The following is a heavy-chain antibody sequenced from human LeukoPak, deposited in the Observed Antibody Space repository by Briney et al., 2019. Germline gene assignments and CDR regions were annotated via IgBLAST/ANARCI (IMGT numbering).Heavy chain of an antibody. Sequence: SETLSLTCTVSGGSLSSYYWSWIRQPAGKGLEWIGRIYTSGSTNYNPSLKSRVTISVDKSKNPFSLKLSSVTAADTAVYYCARDGIGDYDLYYYYYMDVWGKGTTVTVSS. V-gene: IGHV4-4*07. CDR2: IYTSGST. D-gene: IGHD4-17*01. CDR3: ARDGIGDYDLYYYYYMDV. J-gene: IGHJ6*03. CDR1: GGSLSSYY.